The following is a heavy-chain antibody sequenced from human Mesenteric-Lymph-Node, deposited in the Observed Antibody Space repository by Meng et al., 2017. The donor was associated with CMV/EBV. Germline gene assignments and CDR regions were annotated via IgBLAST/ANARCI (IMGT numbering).Heavy chain of an antibody. V-gene: IGHV1-46*02. CDR3: AAGYRSGWYDFDY. J-gene: IGHJ4*02. CDR1: GYTFNRYH. Sequence: CKASGYTFNRYHMQWVRQAPGQGLEWMGIINPSGGSTRYAQKFQGRVSMTRDTSTSTVYMDLSGLRYEDTAVYYCAAGYRSGWYDFDYWGQGTLVTVSS. CDR2: INPSGGST. D-gene: IGHD6-19*01.